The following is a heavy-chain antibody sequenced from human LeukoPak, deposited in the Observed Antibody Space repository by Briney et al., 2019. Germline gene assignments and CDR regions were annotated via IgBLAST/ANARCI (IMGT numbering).Heavy chain of an antibody. CDR2: IGEDGSKK. Sequence: GGSLRLSCAASGFTFSRYWMTWVRQAPGRGPEWVANIGEDGSKKYYVDSVKGRFTISRDNAKNSLYLQMNSLRAEDTAVYYCARDSRELTVDPWGQGTLVTVSS. CDR1: GFTFSRYW. V-gene: IGHV3-7*01. D-gene: IGHD1-26*01. J-gene: IGHJ5*02. CDR3: ARDSRELTVDP.